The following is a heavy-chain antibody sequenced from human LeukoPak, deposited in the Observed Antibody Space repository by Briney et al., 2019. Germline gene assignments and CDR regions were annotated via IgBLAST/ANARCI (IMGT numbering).Heavy chain of an antibody. Sequence: SETLSLTCTVSGGSISSYYWSWIRQPPGKGLEWIGYIYYSGGTFYNPSLRSRVTISLDTSENHFSLKMNSMTAADTAMYYCARKLNWGLGAFDIWGQGALVTVSS. CDR3: ARKLNWGLGAFDI. J-gene: IGHJ3*02. V-gene: IGHV4-59*12. D-gene: IGHD7-27*01. CDR2: IYYSGGT. CDR1: GGSISSYY.